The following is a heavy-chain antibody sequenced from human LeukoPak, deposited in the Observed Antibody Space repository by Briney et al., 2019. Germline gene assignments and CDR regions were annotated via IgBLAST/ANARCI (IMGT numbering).Heavy chain of an antibody. D-gene: IGHD3-22*01. V-gene: IGHV3-30-3*01. CDR2: ISYDGSNK. J-gene: IGHJ4*02. CDR1: GFTFSSYA. CDR3: ARDPNYYDSSGYPYPYYFDY. Sequence: PGGSLRLSCAASGFTFSSYAMHWVRQAPGKGLEWVAVISYDGSNKYHADSVKGRFTISRDNSKNTLYLQMNSLRAEDTAVYYCARDPNYYDSSGYPYPYYFDYWGQGTLVTVSS.